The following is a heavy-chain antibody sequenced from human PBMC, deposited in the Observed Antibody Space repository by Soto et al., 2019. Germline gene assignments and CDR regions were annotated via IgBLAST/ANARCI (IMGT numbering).Heavy chain of an antibody. CDR2: LSGSGGST. D-gene: IGHD5-12*01. J-gene: IGHJ6*02. CDR3: AKGNEMAPYYYYYGLDV. Sequence: EVPLLESGGGLVQPGGSLRLSCAASGFNFGNYAMNWVRQAAGKGLEWVSSLSGSGGSTWFADSVKGRFTISRDNSKKTLYLQMNSLRAEDTAVYYCAKGNEMAPYYYYYGLDVWGQGTTVTVSS. CDR1: GFNFGNYA. V-gene: IGHV3-23*01.